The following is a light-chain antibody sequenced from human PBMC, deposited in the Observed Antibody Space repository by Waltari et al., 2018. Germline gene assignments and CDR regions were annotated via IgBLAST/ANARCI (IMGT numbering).Light chain of an antibody. CDR2: AAS. Sequence: IQMTQSPSSLSASIGDRVTITCRASQGIAKFLNWYQQKPGQATELLIYAASSLQREIPSRFSGSGSGTDFTLTITILQPDDFATYYCQQSYSDAPYTFGPGTKLEIK. CDR3: QQSYSDAPYT. V-gene: IGKV1-39*01. J-gene: IGKJ2*01. CDR1: QGIAKF.